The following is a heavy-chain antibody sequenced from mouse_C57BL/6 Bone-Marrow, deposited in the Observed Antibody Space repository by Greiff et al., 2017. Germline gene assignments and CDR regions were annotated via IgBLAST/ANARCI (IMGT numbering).Heavy chain of an antibody. CDR1: GYTFTDYY. CDR2: INPNNGGT. V-gene: IGHV1-26*01. J-gene: IGHJ4*01. CDR3: AIYAMEY. Sequence: VQLQQSGPELVKPGASVKISCKASGYTFTDYYMNWVKQSHGKSLEWIGDINPNNGGTSYNQKFKVKATLTVDKSSSTAYMELRSLTSEDSAVYYCAIYAMEYWGQGTSVTVSS.